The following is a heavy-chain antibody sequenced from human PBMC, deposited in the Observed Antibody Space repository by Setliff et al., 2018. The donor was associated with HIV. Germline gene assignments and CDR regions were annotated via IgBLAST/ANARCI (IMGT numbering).Heavy chain of an antibody. D-gene: IGHD3-22*01. J-gene: IGHJ4*02. CDR2: ISTGTNLM. V-gene: IGHV3-48*01. Sequence: PGGSLRLSCAASGFIFGNFAMNWVRQAPGKGLEWVSYISTGTNLMYYADSVKGRFTISRDNAKNSLYLQMNSLRAEDTAVYYCARKGYYSDSSGYYPLPFDSWGQGTLVTVSS. CDR3: ARKGYYSDSSGYYPLPFDS. CDR1: GFIFGNFA.